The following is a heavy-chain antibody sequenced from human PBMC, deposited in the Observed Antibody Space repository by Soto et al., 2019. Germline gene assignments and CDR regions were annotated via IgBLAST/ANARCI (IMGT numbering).Heavy chain of an antibody. Sequence: PGGSLRLSCAASGFTFSSYSMNCVRQAPGKGLEWVSSISSSSSYIYYADSVKGRFTISRDNAKNSLYLQMNSLRAEDTAVYYCARDNREVGATIFDYWGQGTLVTVSS. CDR2: ISSSSSYI. V-gene: IGHV3-21*01. CDR1: GFTFSSYS. CDR3: ARDNREVGATIFDY. D-gene: IGHD1-26*01. J-gene: IGHJ4*02.